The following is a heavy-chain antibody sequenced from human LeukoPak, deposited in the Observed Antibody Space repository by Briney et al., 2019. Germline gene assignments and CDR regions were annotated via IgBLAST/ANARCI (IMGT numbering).Heavy chain of an antibody. CDR2: IDSNSIYT. J-gene: IGHJ2*01. Sequence: GGSLRLSCAASGFSLSDYYMSWIRQAPGGGLEWVSYIDSNSIYTNYADSVKGRFAISRDNAKNSLYLQANSLRAEDTAVYYCARDSGRGSYRYFYFDLWGRGTLVTVSS. D-gene: IGHD3-16*02. CDR3: ARDSGRGSYRYFYFDL. CDR1: GFSLSDYY. V-gene: IGHV3-11*06.